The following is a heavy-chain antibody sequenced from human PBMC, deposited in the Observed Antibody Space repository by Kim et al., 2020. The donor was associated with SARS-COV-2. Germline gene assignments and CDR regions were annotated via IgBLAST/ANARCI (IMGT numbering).Heavy chain of an antibody. Sequence: GGSLRLSCAASGITVSGHFMTWVRQTPGKGLEWLSLIDVAGNTYYADSVRGRFTNSRHNAENTLYLQMDSLRTEDTAVYYCARMACSRGSCCGSCATDVWGQGITVPVSS. V-gene: IGHV3-53*04. D-gene: IGHD2-2*01. CDR3: ARMACSRGSCCGSCATDV. CDR2: IDVAGNT. CDR1: GITVSGHF. J-gene: IGHJ6*02.